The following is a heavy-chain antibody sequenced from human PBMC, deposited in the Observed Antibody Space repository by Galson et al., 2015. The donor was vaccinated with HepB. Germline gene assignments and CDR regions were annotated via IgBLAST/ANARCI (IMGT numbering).Heavy chain of an antibody. D-gene: IGHD3-16*01. CDR1: GFTFSDYH. V-gene: IGHV3-11*06. CDR2: ISSSSTYT. J-gene: IGHJ4*02. Sequence: SLRLSCAASGFTFSDYHMSWIRQAPGKGLEWVSYISSSSTYTNYADSVKGRFTISRDNAKNSLYLQMNSLRAEDTAVYYCARETHGVWGVFDYWGQGTLVTVSS. CDR3: ARETHGVWGVFDY.